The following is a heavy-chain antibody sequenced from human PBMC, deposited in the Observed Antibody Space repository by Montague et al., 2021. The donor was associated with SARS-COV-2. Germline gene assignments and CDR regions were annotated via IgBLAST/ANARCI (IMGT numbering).Heavy chain of an antibody. CDR2: IYYSGST. V-gene: IGHV4-39*07. J-gene: IGHJ6*02. CDR1: GGSISSSSYY. CDR3: ARVGRQQLVRLSGMDV. Sequence: SETLSLTYTVSGGSISSSSYYWGWIRQPPGKGLEWIGSIYYSGSTYYXXXVESRVTISVDTSKNQFSLKLSSVTAADTAVYYCARVGRQQLVRLSGMDVWGQGTTVTVSS. D-gene: IGHD6-13*01.